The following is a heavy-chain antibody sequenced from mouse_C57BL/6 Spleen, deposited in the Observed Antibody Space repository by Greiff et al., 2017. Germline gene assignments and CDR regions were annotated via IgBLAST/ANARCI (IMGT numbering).Heavy chain of an antibody. D-gene: IGHD2-1*01. CDR2: IDPNSGGT. Sequence: QVQLQQPGAELVKPGASVKLSCKASGYTFTSYWMHWVKQRPGRGLEWIGRIDPNSGGTKYNEKFKSKATLTVDTPSSTAYMQLSSLTSEYSAVYDCARSIYDGNYGGGAMDYWGQGTSVTVSS. V-gene: IGHV1-72*01. CDR3: ARSIYDGNYGGGAMDY. CDR1: GYTFTSYW. J-gene: IGHJ4*01.